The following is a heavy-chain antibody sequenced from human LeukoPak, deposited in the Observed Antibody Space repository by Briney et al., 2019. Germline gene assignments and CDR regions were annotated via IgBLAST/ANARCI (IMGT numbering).Heavy chain of an antibody. V-gene: IGHV4-59*01. CDR1: GGSISSYY. CDR2: IYYSGST. D-gene: IGHD3-3*02. J-gene: IGHJ3*02. Sequence: SETLSLTCTVSGGSISSYYWSWIRQPPGKGLEWIGYIYYSGSTNYNPPLKSRVTISVDTSKNQFSLKLSSVTAADTAVYYCARVSLAAFDIWGQGTMVTVSS. CDR3: ARVSLAAFDI.